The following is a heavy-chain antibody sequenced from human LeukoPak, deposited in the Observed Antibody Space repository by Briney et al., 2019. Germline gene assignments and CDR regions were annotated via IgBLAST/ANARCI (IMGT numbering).Heavy chain of an antibody. CDR2: ISAYNGNT. CDR1: GYTFTSYG. CDR3: ARDIDDSSRYYLNWFDP. V-gene: IGHV1-18*01. Sequence: ASVKVSCKASGYTFTSYGISWVRQAPGQGLEWMGWISAYNGNTSYAQKLQGRVTMTTDTSTSTAYMELRSLRSDDTAVYYCARDIDDSSRYYLNWFDPWGQGTLVTVSS. D-gene: IGHD3-22*01. J-gene: IGHJ5*02.